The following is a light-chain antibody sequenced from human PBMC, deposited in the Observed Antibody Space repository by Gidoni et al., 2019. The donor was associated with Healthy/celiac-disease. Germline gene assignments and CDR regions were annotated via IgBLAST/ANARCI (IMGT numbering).Light chain of an antibody. CDR3: CSYAGSTTHV. V-gene: IGLV2-23*01. CDR1: SSDVGSYNI. Sequence: QSALTQPASVSGPPGQSITISCTGTSSDVGSYNIVSWYQQHPGKAPKLMIDEGSKRPSGVSNRFSGSKSGNTATLTISGLQAEDEADYYCCSYAGSTTHVFGTGTKVTVL. J-gene: IGLJ1*01. CDR2: EGS.